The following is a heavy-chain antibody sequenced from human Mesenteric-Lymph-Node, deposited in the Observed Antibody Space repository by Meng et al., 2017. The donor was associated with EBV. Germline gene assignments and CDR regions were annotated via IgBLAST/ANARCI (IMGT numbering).Heavy chain of an antibody. CDR1: GGSFYDNS. Sequence: QVQLQQWGAGLWKPAASLTLSRTFCGGSFYDNSGTCIRQATGKGLEWIGEINHIRSVSYNPSLKRRVTIPVAMSHDPFSLRLTSVTAAVTAMYSCARVRSSGSGLIRNYFDYWGQGTLVTVSS. J-gene: IGHJ4*02. CDR2: INHIRSV. V-gene: IGHV4-34*02. CDR3: ARVRSSGSGLIRNYFDY. D-gene: IGHD6-19*01.